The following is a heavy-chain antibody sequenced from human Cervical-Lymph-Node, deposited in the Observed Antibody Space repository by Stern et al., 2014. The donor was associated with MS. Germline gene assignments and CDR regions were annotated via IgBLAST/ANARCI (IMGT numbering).Heavy chain of an antibody. CDR2: IYHSGST. V-gene: IGHV4-4*02. D-gene: IGHD4-17*01. CDR1: GGSISSSNW. CDR3: ASLGAGGDYVVHYGMDV. J-gene: IGHJ6*02. Sequence: VQLEESGPGLVKPSGTLSLTCAVSGGSISSSNWWSWVRQPPGKGLEWIGEIYHSGSTNYNPPLKIRVTISGSKSKTHSSRKLASVTAADTAVYYCASLGAGGDYVVHYGMDVWGQGTTVTVSS.